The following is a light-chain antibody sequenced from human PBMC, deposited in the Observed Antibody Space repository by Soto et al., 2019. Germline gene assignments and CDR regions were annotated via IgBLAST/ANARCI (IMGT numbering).Light chain of an antibody. CDR1: KLGDKY. V-gene: IGLV3-1*01. CDR3: QAWDSSPSYV. J-gene: IGLJ1*01. CDR2: QDS. Sequence: SYELTQPPSVSVSPGQTASITCSGDKLGDKYACWYQQKPGQSPVLVIYQDSKRPSGIPERFSGSNSGNTATLTISGTQAMDEAYYYCQAWDSSPSYVFGTGTKLTVL.